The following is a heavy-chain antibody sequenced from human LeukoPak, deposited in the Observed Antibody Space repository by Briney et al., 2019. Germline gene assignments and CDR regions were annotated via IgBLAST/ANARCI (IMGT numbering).Heavy chain of an antibody. CDR3: ARGRGVDCSGGSCYFGAFDI. Sequence: GGSLRLSCAASGFTFRSYGMHWVRQAPGKGLEWVTVISYDGSNKYYADSVKGRFTISRDNSKNTLYLQMNSLRAEDTAVYYCARGRGVDCSGGSCYFGAFDIWGQGTMVTVSS. CDR2: ISYDGSNK. J-gene: IGHJ3*02. V-gene: IGHV3-30*03. CDR1: GFTFRSYG. D-gene: IGHD2-15*01.